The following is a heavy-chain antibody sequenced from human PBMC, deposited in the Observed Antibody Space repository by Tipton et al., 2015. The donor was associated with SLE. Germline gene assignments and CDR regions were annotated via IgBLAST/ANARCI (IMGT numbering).Heavy chain of an antibody. D-gene: IGHD2-21*01. J-gene: IGHJ4*02. CDR3: ARATSTLWYFDY. V-gene: IGHV4-59*01. CDR2: IYNSGGT. CDR1: GGSTTNYY. Sequence: GLVKPSESLSLTCTVSGGSTTNYYWSWIRQPPGKGLEWIGYIYNSGGTNYNPSLKSRVTISIDTSKNQFSLNLTSVTAADTAVYYCARATSTLWYFDYWGQGTLVTVSS.